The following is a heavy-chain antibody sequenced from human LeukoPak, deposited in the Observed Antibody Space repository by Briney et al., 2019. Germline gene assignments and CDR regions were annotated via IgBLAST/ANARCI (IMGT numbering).Heavy chain of an antibody. V-gene: IGHV1-8*01. CDR3: ARVYYDSSGYYGFDY. Sequence: ASVKVSCKASGYTFTSYDINWVRQAIGQGLEWMGWMNPNSGNTGYAQKFQGRVTMTRNTSISTAYMELSSLRSEDTAVYYCARVYYDSSGYYGFDYWGQGTLVTVSS. J-gene: IGHJ4*02. CDR1: GYTFTSYD. D-gene: IGHD3-22*01. CDR2: MNPNSGNT.